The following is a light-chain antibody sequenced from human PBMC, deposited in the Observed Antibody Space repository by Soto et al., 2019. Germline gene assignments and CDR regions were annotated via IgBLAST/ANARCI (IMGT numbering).Light chain of an antibody. Sequence: EIVLTQSPGTLYFSPGERATLSCRASKSVDNNHVAWYQQRXGLPPRLLIYGASSRDTGIPDRFSGSGAGTEFTLTISRLEPEDFAVYYCQQYGSSPWAFGGGTKVDIK. CDR2: GAS. CDR3: QQYGSSPWA. CDR1: KSVDNNH. J-gene: IGKJ4*01. V-gene: IGKV3-20*01.